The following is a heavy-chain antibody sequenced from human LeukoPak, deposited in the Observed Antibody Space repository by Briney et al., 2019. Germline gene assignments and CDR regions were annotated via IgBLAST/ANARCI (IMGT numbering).Heavy chain of an antibody. CDR3: AREWGTAMGLFDY. V-gene: IGHV4-59*01. CDR1: GGSISSYY. J-gene: IGHJ4*02. Sequence: PSETLSLTCTVSGGSISSYYWSWIRQPPGKGLEWIGYIYYSGSTNYNPSLKSRVTISVDTSKNQFSLKLSSVTAADTAVYYCAREWGTAMGLFDYWGQGTLVTVSS. D-gene: IGHD5-18*01. CDR2: IYYSGST.